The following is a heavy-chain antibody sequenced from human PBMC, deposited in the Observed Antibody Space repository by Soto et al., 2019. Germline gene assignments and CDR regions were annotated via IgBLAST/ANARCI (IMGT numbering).Heavy chain of an antibody. CDR1: GYTFIDYY. CDR3: ARPPGYISDWYYFDL. D-gene: IGHD3-9*01. J-gene: IGHJ4*02. V-gene: IGHV1-2*02. Sequence: SVKVSCKASGYTFIDYYMHWVRQAPGQGFEWLGRISPKSGATNYAQKFQGRVTMTWDTSLNTAYMELSSLISEDTAVYYCARPPGYISDWYYFDLWGQGTLVTVSS. CDR2: ISPKSGAT.